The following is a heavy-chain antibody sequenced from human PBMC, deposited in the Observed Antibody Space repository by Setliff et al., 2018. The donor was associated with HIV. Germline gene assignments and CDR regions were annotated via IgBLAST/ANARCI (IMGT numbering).Heavy chain of an antibody. V-gene: IGHV1-46*01. J-gene: IGHJ3*02. D-gene: IGHD3-10*01. CDR1: GNTFSSHY. CDR2: INPSGDIT. CDR3: ASKGGSGNYPDSDAFDI. Sequence: VSVKVSCKASGNTFSSHYMHWVRQAPGKGLEWMGLINPSGDITSYAEKFQGRVTMTRDTSTSTVYMELRSLRSEDTAIYYCASKGGSGNYPDSDAFDIWGQGTLVTVSS.